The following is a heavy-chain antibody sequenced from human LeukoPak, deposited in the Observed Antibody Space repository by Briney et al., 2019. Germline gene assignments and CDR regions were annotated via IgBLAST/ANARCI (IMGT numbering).Heavy chain of an antibody. CDR1: GDSISSGDYY. CDR2: IYTSGGT. J-gene: IGHJ3*02. V-gene: IGHV4-61*02. Sequence: PSQTLSLTCTVSGDSISSGDYYWTWIRQPAGKGLEWIGRIYTSGGTNYNPSLKSRVTISVDTSKKQFSLKLSSLTAADTAVYYCARGKNNYYDSSGYRLNADAFDIWGQGTMVTISS. CDR3: ARGKNNYYDSSGYRLNADAFDI. D-gene: IGHD3-22*01.